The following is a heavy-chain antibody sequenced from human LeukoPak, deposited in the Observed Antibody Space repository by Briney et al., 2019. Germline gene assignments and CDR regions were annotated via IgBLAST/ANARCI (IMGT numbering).Heavy chain of an antibody. D-gene: IGHD3-10*01. CDR1: GYTFTSYA. Sequence: ASVKVSCKASGYTFTSYAMHWVRQAPGQRLEWMGWTNAGNGNTKYSQKFQGRVTITRDTSASIAYMELSSLRSEDTAVYYCARGLWFGEFDLDYWGQGTLVTVSS. CDR2: TNAGNGNT. CDR3: ARGLWFGEFDLDY. J-gene: IGHJ4*02. V-gene: IGHV1-3*01.